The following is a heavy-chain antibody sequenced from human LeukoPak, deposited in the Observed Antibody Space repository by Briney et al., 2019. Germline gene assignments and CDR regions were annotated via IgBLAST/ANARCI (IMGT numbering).Heavy chain of an antibody. CDR2: ISAYNGNT. V-gene: IGHV1-18*01. Sequence: GASVKVSCKAFGYSFNSYGIIWVRQAPGQGLEWMGWISAYNGNTNSAQKLQGRVTMTTDTSTRIAYMELRSLRSDDTAVYYCARGSGIMTMTTFGGVIVYGMDVWGQGTTVTVSS. CDR3: ARGSGIMTMTTFGGVIVYGMDV. D-gene: IGHD3-16*02. CDR1: GYSFNSYG. J-gene: IGHJ6*02.